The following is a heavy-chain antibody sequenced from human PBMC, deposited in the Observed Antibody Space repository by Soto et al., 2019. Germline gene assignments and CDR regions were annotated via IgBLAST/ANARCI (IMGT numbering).Heavy chain of an antibody. CDR1: GYTFTRHG. CDR2: ISAYNGNT. J-gene: IGHJ6*02. Sequence: GASVKVSCKASGYTFTRHGISWVRQAPGQGLEWMGWISAYNGNTNYAQKLQGRVTMTTDTSTSTAYMELRSLRSDDTAVYYCARDGAGYCSSTSCYDSPYYYGMDVWGQGTTVTVSS. CDR3: ARDGAGYCSSTSCYDSPYYYGMDV. D-gene: IGHD2-2*01. V-gene: IGHV1-18*01.